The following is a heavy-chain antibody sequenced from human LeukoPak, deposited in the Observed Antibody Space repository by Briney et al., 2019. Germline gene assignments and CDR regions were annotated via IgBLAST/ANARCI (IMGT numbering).Heavy chain of an antibody. V-gene: IGHV5-51*01. CDR3: ARHHDYGDYGCFDY. CDR1: GYSFTSYR. Sequence: GESLKISCKGSGYSFTSYRIGWVRQMPGKGLEWMGIIYPGDSDTRYSPSFQGQVTISADKSIRTAYLQWSSLKASDTAIYYCARHHDYGDYGCFDYWGQGTLVTVSS. D-gene: IGHD4-17*01. CDR2: IYPGDSDT. J-gene: IGHJ4*02.